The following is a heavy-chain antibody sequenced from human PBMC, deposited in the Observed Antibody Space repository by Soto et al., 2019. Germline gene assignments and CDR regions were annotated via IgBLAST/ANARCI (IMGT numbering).Heavy chain of an antibody. V-gene: IGHV3-64D*06. CDR1: GFTFSSYA. D-gene: IGHD2-2*01. Sequence: GSLRLSCSASGFTFSSYAMHWVRQAPGKGLEYVSAISSNGGSTYYADSVKGRFTISRDNSKNTLYLQMSSLRAEDTAVYYCVKGFGVGYFSSPSCYPPYYYYYYGMDVWGQGTRVTVPS. J-gene: IGHJ6*02. CDR2: ISSNGGST. CDR3: VKGFGVGYFSSPSCYPPYYYYYYGMDV.